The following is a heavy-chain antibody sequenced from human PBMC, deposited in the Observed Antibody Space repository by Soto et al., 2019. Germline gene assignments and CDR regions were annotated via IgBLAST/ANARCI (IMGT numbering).Heavy chain of an antibody. Sequence: EVQLVESGGGLVKPGGSLRLSCAASGFSFRTTWMAWVRQAPGKGLEWVGRIKSKSAGETTDYADPVKGRFTISRDDSKDTLYLHMDRMETGDTAVYYCSPGAPFSGSVFDYWGQGTLVTVSS. D-gene: IGHD1-26*01. V-gene: IGHV3-15*01. CDR2: IKSKSAGETT. CDR1: GFSFRTTW. J-gene: IGHJ4*02. CDR3: SPGAPFSGSVFDY.